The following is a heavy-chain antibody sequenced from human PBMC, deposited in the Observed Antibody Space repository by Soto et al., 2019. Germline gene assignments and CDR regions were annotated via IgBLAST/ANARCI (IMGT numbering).Heavy chain of an antibody. CDR2: ITAGAGDT. D-gene: IGHD1-26*01. V-gene: IGHV1-3*01. CDR3: ARENPAQTGSYYDY. Sequence: QVQIVQSGAEVKEPGASVKVSCRTSGYTFSDYSIHWVRQAPGQRPEWMGWITAGAGDTDSSQKFRGRVTFTRDTSANTAYMDVRSLNYEATAVYYCARENPAQTGSYYDYWGQGTLVTVSS. CDR1: GYTFSDYS. J-gene: IGHJ4*02.